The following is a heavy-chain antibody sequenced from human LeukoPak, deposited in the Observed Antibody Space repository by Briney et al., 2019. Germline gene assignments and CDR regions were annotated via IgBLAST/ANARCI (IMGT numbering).Heavy chain of an antibody. D-gene: IGHD3-22*01. Sequence: GGSLRLSCAASGFTFSSYAMHWVRQAPGKGLEWVAVISYDGSNKYYADSVKGRFTISRDNSKNTLYLQMNSLRAEDTAVYYCARGRKIVVDYWGQGTLVTVSS. CDR3: ARGRKIVVDY. CDR1: GFTFSSYA. J-gene: IGHJ4*02. CDR2: ISYDGSNK. V-gene: IGHV3-30-3*01.